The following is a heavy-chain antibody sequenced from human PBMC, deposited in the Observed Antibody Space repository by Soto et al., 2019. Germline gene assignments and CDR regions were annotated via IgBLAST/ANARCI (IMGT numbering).Heavy chain of an antibody. CDR2: IYWDDDK. CDR1: GFSLSTSGVG. D-gene: IGHD1-7*01. V-gene: IGHV2-5*02. Sequence: QITLKESGPTLVKPTQTLTLTCTFSGFSLSTSGVGVGWIRQPPGKALEWLALIYWDDDKRYSPSLKSRLTITKDTSKNQVVLTMTNMDPVDTATYYCAHRPQTGTTSLDAFDIWGQGTMVTVSS. CDR3: AHRPQTGTTSLDAFDI. J-gene: IGHJ3*02.